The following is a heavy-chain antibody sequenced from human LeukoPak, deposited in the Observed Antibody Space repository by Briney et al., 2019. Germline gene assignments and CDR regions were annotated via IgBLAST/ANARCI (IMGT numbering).Heavy chain of an antibody. CDR3: AKDFPHYYESSHGMDA. Sequence: GGSLGLSCAASGFSFGRYEMNWVRQAPGKGLEWVSYISTTGSTVYYADSVEGRFTMSRDNAKNLLYLQMNSLRAEGAAVYYCAKDFPHYYESSHGMDAWGQGTTVTVSS. V-gene: IGHV3-48*03. J-gene: IGHJ6*02. CDR1: GFSFGRYE. D-gene: IGHD3-22*01. CDR2: ISTTGSTV.